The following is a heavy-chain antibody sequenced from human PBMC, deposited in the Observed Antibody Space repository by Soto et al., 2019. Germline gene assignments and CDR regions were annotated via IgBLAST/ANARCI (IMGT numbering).Heavy chain of an antibody. Sequence: GASVKVSCKASGGTFSSYAISWVRQAPGQGLEWMGGIIPIFGTANYAQKFQGRVTITADESTSTAYMELRSLRSDDTAMYYCARYEDTMIRGVPFLFADYWGQGTLVTVSS. CDR1: GGTFSSYA. J-gene: IGHJ4*02. D-gene: IGHD3-10*01. CDR3: ARYEDTMIRGVPFLFADY. V-gene: IGHV1-69*13. CDR2: IIPIFGTA.